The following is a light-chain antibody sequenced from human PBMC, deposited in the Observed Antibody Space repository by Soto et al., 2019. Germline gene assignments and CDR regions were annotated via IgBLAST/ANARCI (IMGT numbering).Light chain of an antibody. CDR1: ESVSSSY. V-gene: IGKV3-20*01. Sequence: EIVLTQSPGTLSLSPGERATLSCRASESVSSSYFAWYQQKPGQAPRLLIYGASSRPTGIPDRFSGSGSGTDFTLTISRLEPEDSAVYYCQHYDASPWAFGQGTKVDIK. CDR2: GAS. CDR3: QHYDASPWA. J-gene: IGKJ1*01.